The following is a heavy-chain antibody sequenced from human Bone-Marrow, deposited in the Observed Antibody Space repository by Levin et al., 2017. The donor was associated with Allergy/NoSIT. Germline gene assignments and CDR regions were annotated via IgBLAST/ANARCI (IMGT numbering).Heavy chain of an antibody. CDR3: ASHKGVFSPFDS. CDR1: GGSISSHY. CDR2: LYNNESP. Sequence: SETLSLTCTFSGGSISSHYCSWIRKPPGGGLEWIGYLYNNESPNYNPSLKSRATISLDTSKKQFSLKLASVTAADTAIYYCASHKGVFSPFDSWGQGTLVTVSS. D-gene: IGHD3-16*01. V-gene: IGHV4-4*08. J-gene: IGHJ5*01.